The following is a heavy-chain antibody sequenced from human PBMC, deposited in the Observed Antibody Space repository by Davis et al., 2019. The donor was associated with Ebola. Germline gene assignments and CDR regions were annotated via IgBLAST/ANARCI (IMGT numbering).Heavy chain of an antibody. CDR3: ARAGAINDAFDI. CDR2: INHSGST. V-gene: IGHV4-34*01. D-gene: IGHD3-10*01. CDR1: GGSFSGYY. Sequence: PSETLSLTCAVYGGSFSGYYWSWIRQPPGKGLEWIGEINHSGSTNYNPSLKSRVTISVDTSKNQFSLKLSSVTAADTAVYYCARAGAINDAFDIWGQGTMVTVSS. J-gene: IGHJ3*02.